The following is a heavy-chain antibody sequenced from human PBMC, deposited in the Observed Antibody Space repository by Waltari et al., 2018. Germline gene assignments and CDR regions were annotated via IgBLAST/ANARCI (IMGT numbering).Heavy chain of an antibody. V-gene: IGHV4-31*03. CDR3: VRATAGAASPFDY. J-gene: IGHJ4*02. Sequence: QVHLQESAPGLVKPSETLSLTCPVAGASLTTGGFYWGWVRQRPGKGLEWIGYVYYDGESFYSPSLTSRIVISLDKTKNQFSLNLGSLTAADTATYFCVRATAGAASPFDYWGKGTLVTVSS. CDR1: GASLTTGGFY. CDR2: VYYDGES. D-gene: IGHD6-19*01.